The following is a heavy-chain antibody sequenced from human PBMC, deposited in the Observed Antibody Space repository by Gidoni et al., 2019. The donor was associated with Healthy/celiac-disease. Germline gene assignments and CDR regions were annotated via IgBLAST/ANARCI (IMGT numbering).Heavy chain of an antibody. CDR1: GFTFSSYA. Sequence: EVQLLESGGGLVQPGGSLRLSCAASGFTFSSYAMSWVRQAPGKGLEWVSAISGSGGSTYYADSVKGRFTISRDNSKNTLYLQMNSLRAEDTAVYYCAKVRDYYGSGSYDIDYWGQGTLVTVSS. CDR2: ISGSGGST. D-gene: IGHD3-10*01. J-gene: IGHJ4*02. V-gene: IGHV3-23*01. CDR3: AKVRDYYGSGSYDIDY.